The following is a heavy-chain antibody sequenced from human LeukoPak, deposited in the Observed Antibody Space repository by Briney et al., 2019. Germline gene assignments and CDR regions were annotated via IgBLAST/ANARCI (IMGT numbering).Heavy chain of an antibody. CDR1: GGSFSGYY. D-gene: IGHD3-16*01. V-gene: IGHV4-34*01. CDR3: ARGLLGEGFDY. Sequence: SETLSLTCAVYGGSFSGYYWSWIRQPPGKGLEWIGEINHSGSTNYNPSLKSRVTISVDTSKNQFSLKLSSVTAADTAVYYCARGLLGEGFDYWGQGTLVIVSS. J-gene: IGHJ4*02. CDR2: INHSGST.